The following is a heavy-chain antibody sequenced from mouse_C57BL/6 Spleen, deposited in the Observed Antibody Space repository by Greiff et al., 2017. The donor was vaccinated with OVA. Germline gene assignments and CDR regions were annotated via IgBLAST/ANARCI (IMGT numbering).Heavy chain of an antibody. D-gene: IGHD1-1*01. J-gene: IGHJ4*01. V-gene: IGHV1-9*01. CDR3: ASTTSTTVVAHYYAMDY. Sequence: VQLQESGAELMKPGASVKLSCKATGYTFTGYWIEWVKQRPGHGLEWIGEILPGSGSTNYNEKFKGKATFTADTSSNTAYMQLSSLTTEDSAIYYCASTTSTTVVAHYYAMDYWGQGTSVTVSS. CDR2: ILPGSGST. CDR1: GYTFTGYW.